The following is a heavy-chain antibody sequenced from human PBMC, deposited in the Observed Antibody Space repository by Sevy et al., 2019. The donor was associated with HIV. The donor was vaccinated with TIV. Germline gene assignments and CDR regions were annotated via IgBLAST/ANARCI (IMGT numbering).Heavy chain of an antibody. Sequence: ASVKVSCKVSGYTLTKLSMHWVRQAPGKGLEWMGTFDPEDGETIYAQKFQGRVTMTEDTSIDTAYMELSSLRSEDTAVFYCAITKDYDDNSCYPFDYWGQGTLVTVSS. CDR3: AITKDYDDNSCYPFDY. CDR1: GYTLTKLS. J-gene: IGHJ4*02. D-gene: IGHD3-22*01. V-gene: IGHV1-24*01. CDR2: FDPEDGET.